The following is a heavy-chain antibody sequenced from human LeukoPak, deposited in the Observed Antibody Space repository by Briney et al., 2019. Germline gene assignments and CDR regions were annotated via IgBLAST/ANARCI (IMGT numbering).Heavy chain of an antibody. CDR1: GFTFDDYA. D-gene: IGHD3-22*01. J-gene: IGHJ3*02. CDR2: ISWNSGSI. V-gene: IGHV3-9*03. Sequence: GGSLRLSCAASGFTFDDYAMHWVRQAPGKGLEWVSGISWNSGSIGYADSVKGRFTISRDNAKNSLYLQMNSLRAEDMALYYCAKLKGDDSGAFDIWGQGTMVTVSS. CDR3: AKLKGDDSGAFDI.